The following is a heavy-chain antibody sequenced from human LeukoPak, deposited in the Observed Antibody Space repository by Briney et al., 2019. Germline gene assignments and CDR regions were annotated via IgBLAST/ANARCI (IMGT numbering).Heavy chain of an antibody. CDR2: INPSGGST. CDR1: GYTFTSYY. V-gene: IGHV1-46*01. D-gene: IGHD4-17*01. Sequence: ASVKVSCRXSGYTFTSYYMHWVRQAPGQGLERMGIINPSGGSTSYAQKFQGRVTMTRDTSTSTVYMELSSLRSEDTAVYYCARVSVTTFYYFDYWGQGTLVTVSS. CDR3: ARVSVTTFYYFDY. J-gene: IGHJ4*02.